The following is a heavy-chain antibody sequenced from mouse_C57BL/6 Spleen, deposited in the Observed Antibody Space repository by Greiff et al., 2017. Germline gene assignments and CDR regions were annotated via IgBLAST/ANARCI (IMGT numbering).Heavy chain of an antibody. D-gene: IGHD4-1*01. V-gene: IGHV1-55*01. CDR3: ARRWDEDYYYAMDY. CDR1: GYTFTSYW. Sequence: VQLQQPGAELVKPGASVKMSCKASGYTFTSYWITWVKQRPGHGLEWIGDIYPGSGSTNYNEKFKSKATLTVDTSSSTAYMQLSSLTSEDSAVYYCARRWDEDYYYAMDYWGQGTSVTVSS. CDR2: IYPGSGST. J-gene: IGHJ4*01.